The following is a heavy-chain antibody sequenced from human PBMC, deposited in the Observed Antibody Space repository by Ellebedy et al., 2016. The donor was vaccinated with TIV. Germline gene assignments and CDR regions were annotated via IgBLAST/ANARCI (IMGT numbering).Heavy chain of an antibody. Sequence: PGGSLRLSCATSGFTFNSYTMHRVRQAPGKGLEYISAISGNGDKTYYVNSVKGRFTISRDNSKNTLHLQMDSLRPEDMAVYYCVRERGESGYDYDYWGQGTLVTVSS. CDR2: ISGNGDKT. CDR1: GFTFNSYT. CDR3: VRERGESGYDYDY. J-gene: IGHJ4*02. D-gene: IGHD5-12*01. V-gene: IGHV3-64*01.